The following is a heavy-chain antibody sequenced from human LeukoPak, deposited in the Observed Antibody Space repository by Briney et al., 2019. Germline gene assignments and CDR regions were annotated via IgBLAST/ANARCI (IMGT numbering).Heavy chain of an antibody. Sequence: ASVKVSCKASGGTFSSYAISWVRQAPGQGLERMGGIIPIFGTANYAQKFQGRVTITADESTSTAYMELSSLRSEDTAVYYCACNEGGSYYWGRNWFDPWGQGTLVTVSS. CDR3: ACNEGGSYYWGRNWFDP. D-gene: IGHD1-26*01. V-gene: IGHV1-69*13. J-gene: IGHJ5*02. CDR1: GGTFSSYA. CDR2: IIPIFGTA.